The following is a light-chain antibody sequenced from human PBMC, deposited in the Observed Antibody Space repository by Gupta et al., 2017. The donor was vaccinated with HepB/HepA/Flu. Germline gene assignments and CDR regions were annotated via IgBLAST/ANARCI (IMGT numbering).Light chain of an antibody. V-gene: IGKV1-16*01. CDR2: GGS. CDR1: QDISSF. J-gene: IGKJ1*01. Sequence: DIQMTQSPSSVFAFLGDRVTISCRASQDISSFLAWFQQKPGKAPRCLIFGGSNLHTGVTSRFLASGSGTDFTLTISSLQVEDIATYYCQQYYEYPWTFGQGTRVEF. CDR3: QQYYEYPWT.